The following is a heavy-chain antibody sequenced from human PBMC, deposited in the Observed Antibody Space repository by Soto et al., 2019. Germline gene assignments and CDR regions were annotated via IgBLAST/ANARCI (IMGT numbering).Heavy chain of an antibody. Sequence: EVQLLEFGGGLIQPGGSLRLSCAASGFTFSNFAMSWVRQAPGKGLEWVSSISAGGTSTYYADSVKGRFPISRDNSQNTLYLEMNSLRAEDTAVYYCARLFSSSYDSFDIWGQGTMVTVSS. CDR1: GFTFSNFA. J-gene: IGHJ3*02. CDR2: ISAGGTST. D-gene: IGHD3-9*01. CDR3: ARLFSSSYDSFDI. V-gene: IGHV3-23*01.